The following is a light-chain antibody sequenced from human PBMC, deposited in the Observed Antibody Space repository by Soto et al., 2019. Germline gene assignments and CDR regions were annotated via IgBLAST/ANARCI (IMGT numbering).Light chain of an antibody. CDR3: HQYDSSLIT. CDR2: GAS. Sequence: EIVLTQSPGTLSLSPGERATLSCRASQSFNSIYLAWYQQKPGQAPRLLIYGASSRATGIPDRFSGSGSGTDFTLTISRLEPEDFAVYYCHQYDSSLITFGQGTRLEI. J-gene: IGKJ5*01. V-gene: IGKV3-20*01. CDR1: QSFNSIY.